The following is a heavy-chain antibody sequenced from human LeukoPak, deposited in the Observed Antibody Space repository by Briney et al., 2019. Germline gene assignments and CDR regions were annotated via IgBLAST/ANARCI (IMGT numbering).Heavy chain of an antibody. CDR3: ARALGYYDSSGLDY. CDR1: VGTFSSYA. D-gene: IGHD3-22*01. J-gene: IGHJ4*02. Sequence: GASVKVSFKPSVGTFSSYAISWVRQAPGQGLEWMGRIIPIFGTANYAQKFQGRVTITADKSTSTAYMELSSLRSEDTAVYYCARALGYYDSSGLDYWGQGTLVTVSS. V-gene: IGHV1-69*06. CDR2: IIPIFGTA.